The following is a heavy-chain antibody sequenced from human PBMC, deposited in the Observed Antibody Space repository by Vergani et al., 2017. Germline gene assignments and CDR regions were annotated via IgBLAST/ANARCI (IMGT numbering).Heavy chain of an antibody. CDR3: ARVGHEWELPGQEPDY. J-gene: IGHJ4*02. CDR1: GYTFTSYD. V-gene: IGHV1-18*01. Sequence: QVQLVQSGAEVKKPGASVKVSCKASGYTFTSYDINWVRQATGQGLEWMGWISAYNGNTNYAQKLQGRVTMTTDTSTSTAYMELRSLRSDDTAVYYCARVGHEWELPGQEPDYWGQGTLVTVSS. D-gene: IGHD1-26*01. CDR2: ISAYNGNT.